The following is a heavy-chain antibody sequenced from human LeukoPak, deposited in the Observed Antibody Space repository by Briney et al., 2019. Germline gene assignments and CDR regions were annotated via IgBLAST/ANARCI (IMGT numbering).Heavy chain of an antibody. D-gene: IGHD3-16*02. J-gene: IGHJ4*02. Sequence: SETLSLTCTVSGGSISSHYWSWIRQPPGKGLEWIGYIYYSGSTNYNPSLKSRVTISVDTSKNQFSLNLSSVTAADTAVYYCARGRLSLDYFDYWGQGTLVTVSS. CDR1: GGSISSHY. CDR2: IYYSGST. V-gene: IGHV4-59*11. CDR3: ARGRLSLDYFDY.